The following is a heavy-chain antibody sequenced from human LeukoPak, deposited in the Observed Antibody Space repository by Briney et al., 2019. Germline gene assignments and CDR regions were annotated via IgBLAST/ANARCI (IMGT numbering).Heavy chain of an antibody. Sequence: SETLSLTCTVSGASISSSYWTWIRQPPGKGLEWIGYIYYSGTNNYNPSLKSRVTISVDTSKNQFSLKLSSVTAADTAVYYCARVLGYCSAGSCYPSFDYWGQGTLVTVSS. CDR1: GASISSSY. CDR3: ARVLGYCSAGSCYPSFDY. CDR2: IYYSGTN. J-gene: IGHJ4*02. D-gene: IGHD2-15*01. V-gene: IGHV4-59*01.